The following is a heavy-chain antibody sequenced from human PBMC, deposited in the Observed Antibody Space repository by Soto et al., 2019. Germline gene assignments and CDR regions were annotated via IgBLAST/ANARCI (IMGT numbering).Heavy chain of an antibody. J-gene: IGHJ4*02. CDR2: FVPEDGET. CDR1: GYTLTGLS. Sequence: GASVKVSCKVSGYTLTGLSMHWVRQAPGKGLEWMGGFVPEDGETNYAQKFQGRVTITEDESTSTAYMELSSLRSEDTAVYYCARGSPRDEFDYWGQGTLVTVSS. V-gene: IGHV1-24*01. CDR3: ARGSPRDEFDY.